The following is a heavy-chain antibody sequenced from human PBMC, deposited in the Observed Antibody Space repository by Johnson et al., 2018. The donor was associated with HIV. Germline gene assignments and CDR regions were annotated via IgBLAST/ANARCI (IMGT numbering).Heavy chain of an antibody. Sequence: QVQLVESGGGVVQPGGSLRLSCAASTFTFSGYGMHWVRQAPGKGLEWVALISYDGSNKYYADSVKGRFTISRDNSKNTLYLQMNSLRAEDTAVYYCARDYGDYAHEAFDIWGQGTMVTVSS. D-gene: IGHD4-17*01. J-gene: IGHJ3*02. V-gene: IGHV3-30*03. CDR3: ARDYGDYAHEAFDI. CDR2: ISYDGSNK. CDR1: TFTFSGYG.